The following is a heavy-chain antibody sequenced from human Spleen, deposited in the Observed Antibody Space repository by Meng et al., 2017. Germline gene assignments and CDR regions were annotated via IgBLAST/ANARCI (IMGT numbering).Heavy chain of an antibody. Sequence: QVQLQQLGAGLLKPSETLSLTCAVYGGSFSGYYWSWIRQPPGKGLEWIGEIIHGGSPSYNPSLKSRVTISIDTSKNQLSLMLSSVTAADTAVYYCARRPTGIDYWGQGTLVTVSS. D-gene: IGHD2-8*02. CDR3: ARRPTGIDY. CDR2: IIHGGSP. CDR1: GGSFSGYY. J-gene: IGHJ4*02. V-gene: IGHV4-34*12.